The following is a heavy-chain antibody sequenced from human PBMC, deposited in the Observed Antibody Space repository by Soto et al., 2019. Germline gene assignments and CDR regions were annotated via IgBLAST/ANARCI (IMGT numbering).Heavy chain of an antibody. CDR2: IYYSGST. CDR1: GGSISSGDYY. D-gene: IGHD3-22*01. V-gene: IGHV4-30-4*01. Sequence: QVQLQESGPGLVKPSQTLSLTCTVSGGSISSGDYYWSWIRQPPGKGLEWIGYIYYSGSTYYNPSLKSRATISVDMSKNQFSLKLSSVTAADTAVYYCARGQLYYYDSSGYYYNYWGQGTLVTVSS. J-gene: IGHJ4*02. CDR3: ARGQLYYYDSSGYYYNY.